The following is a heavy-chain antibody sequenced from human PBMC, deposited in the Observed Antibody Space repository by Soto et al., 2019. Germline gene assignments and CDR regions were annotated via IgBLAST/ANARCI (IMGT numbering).Heavy chain of an antibody. Sequence: PSETLSLTCTVSGASVSSRSYYWSWIRQSPGKGLEWIGYIYKIGTTNYNPSLKSRVTISVDTSRNQFSLNLNSVTAADTAVYYCVRESRERHAMDFDYWGQGTLVTVSS. D-gene: IGHD1-26*01. CDR3: VRESRERHAMDFDY. V-gene: IGHV4-61*01. J-gene: IGHJ4*02. CDR2: IYKIGTT. CDR1: GASVSSRSYY.